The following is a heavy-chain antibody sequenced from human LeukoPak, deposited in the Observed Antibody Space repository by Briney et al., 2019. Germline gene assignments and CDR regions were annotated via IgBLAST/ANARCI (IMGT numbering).Heavy chain of an antibody. D-gene: IGHD3-22*01. CDR2: ISSNGGST. CDR3: ARGDSSGYWDY. J-gene: IGHJ4*02. Sequence: GGSLRLSCAASGFTFSSYAMHWVRQAPGKGLEYVSAISSNGGSTYYANSVKGRFTISRDNSKNTLYLQMSSLRAEDMAVYYCARGDSSGYWDYWGQGTLVTVSS. V-gene: IGHV3-64*01. CDR1: GFTFSSYA.